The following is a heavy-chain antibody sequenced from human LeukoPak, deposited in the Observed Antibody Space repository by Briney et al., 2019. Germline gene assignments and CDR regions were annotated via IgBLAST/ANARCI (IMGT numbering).Heavy chain of an antibody. Sequence: GGSLRLSCAASGFTFSSYAMHWVRQAPGKGLEYVSAISSNGGSTYYANSVKGRFTISRDNSKNTLYLQMGSLRAEDTAVYFCARGYSGFGVYGMDVWGKGTTVTVSS. CDR2: ISSNGGST. J-gene: IGHJ6*04. V-gene: IGHV3-64*01. CDR3: ARGYSGFGVYGMDV. CDR1: GFTFSSYA. D-gene: IGHD5-12*01.